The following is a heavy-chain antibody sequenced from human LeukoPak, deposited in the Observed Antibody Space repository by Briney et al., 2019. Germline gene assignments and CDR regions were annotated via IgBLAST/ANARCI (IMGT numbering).Heavy chain of an antibody. V-gene: IGHV4-59*12. CDR2: IYYSGST. J-gene: IGHJ6*02. CDR3: ASFGAKLNYYYYGMDV. CDR1: GGSISSYY. D-gene: IGHD3-16*01. Sequence: SETLSLTCTVSGGSISSYYWSWIRQPPGKGLEWIGYIYYSGSTNYNPSLKSRVTISVDTSKNQFSLKLSSVTAADTAVYYCASFGAKLNYYYYGMDVWGQGTTVTVSS.